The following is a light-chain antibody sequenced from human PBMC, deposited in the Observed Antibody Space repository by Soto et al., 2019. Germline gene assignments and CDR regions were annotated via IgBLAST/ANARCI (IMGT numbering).Light chain of an antibody. CDR2: DAS. Sequence: DIQMTQSPSSLSASVGDRVTITCQASQNINNYLNWYQQKPGRAPKLLIYDASNLEAGVPSRFRGSGSGTDFTFTISRLQPEDFATYYCHQYENRPTFGQGTRLEIK. J-gene: IGKJ5*01. CDR3: HQYENRPT. CDR1: QNINNY. V-gene: IGKV1-33*01.